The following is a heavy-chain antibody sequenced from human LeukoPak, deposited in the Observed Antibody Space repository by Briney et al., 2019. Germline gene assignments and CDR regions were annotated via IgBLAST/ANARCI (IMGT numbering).Heavy chain of an antibody. D-gene: IGHD3-16*02. CDR3: AREKITFGGVIVPQYYLDY. J-gene: IGHJ4*02. CDR2: IYTSGST. CDR1: CGSISSGSDY. Sequence: PSETLSLTCTLACGSISSGSDYCGWIRQPAGKGLEWIGRIYTSGSTNYKPSLKSRVTISVDTSKNQFSLKLSSVTAADTAVYYCAREKITFGGVIVPQYYLDYWGQGTLVTVSS. V-gene: IGHV4-61*02.